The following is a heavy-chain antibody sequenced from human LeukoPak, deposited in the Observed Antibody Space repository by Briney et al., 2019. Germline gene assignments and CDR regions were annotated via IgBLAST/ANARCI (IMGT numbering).Heavy chain of an antibody. Sequence: SETLSLTCTVSGGSISSGDYYWSWIRQPPGKGLEWIGYIYYSGSTYYNPSLKSRVTISVDTSKNQFSLKLSSVTAADTAVYYCAREGLLWFGELLYGMDVWGQGTTVTVSS. J-gene: IGHJ6*02. V-gene: IGHV4-30-4*01. CDR3: AREGLLWFGELLYGMDV. D-gene: IGHD3-10*01. CDR1: GGSISSGDYY. CDR2: IYYSGST.